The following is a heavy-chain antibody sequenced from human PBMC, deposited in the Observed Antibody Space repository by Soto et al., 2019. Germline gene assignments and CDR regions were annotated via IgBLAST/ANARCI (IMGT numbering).Heavy chain of an antibody. J-gene: IGHJ6*02. Sequence: PWETLSLTCTVSGGSVSSGSYYWSWIRQPPGKGLEWIGYIYYSGSTNYNPSLKSRVTISVDTSKNQFSLKLSSVTAADTAVYYCARDVLWFGDYYYGMDVWGQGTTVTVSS. CDR1: GGSVSSGSYY. D-gene: IGHD3-10*01. V-gene: IGHV4-61*01. CDR2: IYYSGST. CDR3: ARDVLWFGDYYYGMDV.